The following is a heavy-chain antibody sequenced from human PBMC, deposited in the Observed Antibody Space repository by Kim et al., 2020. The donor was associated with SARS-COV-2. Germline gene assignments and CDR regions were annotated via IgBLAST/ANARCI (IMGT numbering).Heavy chain of an antibody. CDR3: VRDDLRYFFDY. Sequence: GGSLRLSCAASGFMFSSYVMHWVRQPPGKGLVWVSRINHDGTDRTYADSVKGRFTISRDDAKNTVYLQMNSLRAEDTAVYYCVRDDLRYFFDYWGPGTLVTVSS. CDR2: INHDGTDR. V-gene: IGHV3-74*01. J-gene: IGHJ4*02. CDR1: GFMFSSYV. D-gene: IGHD3-3*01.